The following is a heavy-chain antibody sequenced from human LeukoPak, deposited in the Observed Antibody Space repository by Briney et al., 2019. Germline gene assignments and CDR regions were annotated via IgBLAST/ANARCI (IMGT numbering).Heavy chain of an antibody. CDR2: IYYSGST. Sequence: SETLSLTCTVSGGSISSSSYYWGWIRQPPGKGLEWIGSIYYSGSTYYNPSLKSRVTISVDTSKNQFSLKLSSVTAADTAVYYCASGKYDFWTTPIRYYMDVWGKGTTVAVSS. J-gene: IGHJ6*03. V-gene: IGHV4-39*01. CDR1: GGSISSSSYY. CDR3: ASGKYDFWTTPIRYYMDV. D-gene: IGHD3-3*01.